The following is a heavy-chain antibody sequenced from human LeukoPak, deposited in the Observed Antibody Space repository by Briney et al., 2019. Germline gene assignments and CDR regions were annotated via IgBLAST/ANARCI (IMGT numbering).Heavy chain of an antibody. J-gene: IGHJ4*02. D-gene: IGHD2-15*01. CDR3: ARDPSPGYCSGGSCYGPYFDY. Sequence: SETLSLTCTVSGASISSYFWSWLRQPAGKGLEWIGRFYSSGSTNYNPSLESRVTMSVDTSKNQFSLKLSSVTAADTAVYYCARDPSPGYCSGGSCYGPYFDYWGQGTLVTVSS. V-gene: IGHV4-4*07. CDR2: FYSSGST. CDR1: GASISSYF.